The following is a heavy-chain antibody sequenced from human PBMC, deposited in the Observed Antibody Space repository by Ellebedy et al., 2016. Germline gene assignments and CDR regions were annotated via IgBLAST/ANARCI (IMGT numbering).Heavy chain of an antibody. D-gene: IGHD6-13*01. J-gene: IGHJ6*03. Sequence: ASVKVSXXASGYTFTSYDINWVRQATGQGLEWMGWMNPNSGNTGYAQKFQGRVTMTRNTSISTAYMELSSLRSEDTAVYYCARLYSSSWYTGQAYYYYMDVWGKGTTVTVSS. V-gene: IGHV1-8*01. CDR3: ARLYSSSWYTGQAYYYYMDV. CDR1: GYTFTSYD. CDR2: MNPNSGNT.